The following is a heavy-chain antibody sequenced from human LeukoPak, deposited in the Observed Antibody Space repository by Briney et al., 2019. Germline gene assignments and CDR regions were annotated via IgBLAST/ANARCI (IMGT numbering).Heavy chain of an antibody. CDR2: INHSGST. CDR3: AGYYSSIYGMDV. CDR1: GGSFSGYF. V-gene: IGHV4-34*01. Sequence: SSETLSLTCAVNGGSFSGYFWSWIRQPPGKGLEWIGEINHSGSTYYNASLKSRITISVDTSKRQFSLRMNSVTAADTAVYFCAGYYSSIYGMDVWGQGTSVTVSS. D-gene: IGHD3-3*01. J-gene: IGHJ6*02.